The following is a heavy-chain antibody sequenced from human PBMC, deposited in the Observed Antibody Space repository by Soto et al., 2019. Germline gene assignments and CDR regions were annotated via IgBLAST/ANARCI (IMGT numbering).Heavy chain of an antibody. Sequence: SVKVSCKASGGTFSSYAISWVRQAPGQGLEWMGGIIPIFGTANYAQKFQGRVTITADESTSTAYMELSSLRSEDTAVYYCARGALGYCSSTSCKRLIYYYYGMDVWGQGTTVTVSS. CDR2: IIPIFGTA. D-gene: IGHD2-2*01. CDR3: ARGALGYCSSTSCKRLIYYYYGMDV. CDR1: GGTFSSYA. V-gene: IGHV1-69*13. J-gene: IGHJ6*02.